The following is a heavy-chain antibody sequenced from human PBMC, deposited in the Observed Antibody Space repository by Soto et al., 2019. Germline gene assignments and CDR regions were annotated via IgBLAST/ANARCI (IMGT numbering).Heavy chain of an antibody. D-gene: IGHD3-16*02. CDR3: AHRISDYDYVWGNYRYSPLDY. CDR2: IYWNDDK. V-gene: IGHV2-5*01. J-gene: IGHJ4*02. CDR1: GFSVSTSGVG. Sequence: SGPTLVNPTQTLTLTCTFSGFSVSTSGVGVGWIRQPPGKALEWHALIYWNDDKRYSPSLKSRLTITKDTSKNQVVLTMTNMDPVDTATYYCAHRISDYDYVWGNYRYSPLDYWGQGTLVTVSS.